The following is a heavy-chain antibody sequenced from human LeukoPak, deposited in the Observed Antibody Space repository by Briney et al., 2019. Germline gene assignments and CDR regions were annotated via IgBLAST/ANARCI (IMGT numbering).Heavy chain of an antibody. J-gene: IGHJ4*02. CDR1: GFTFSSYW. V-gene: IGHV3-7*01. CDR3: TTHFTWGATGGFDY. D-gene: IGHD1-26*01. Sequence: GGSLRLSCAASGFTFSSYWMSWVRQAPGKGLEWVANIKQDGSEKYYVDSVKGRFTIPRDNAMNSLYLQMNSLRAEDTAVYYCTTHFTWGATGGFDYWGQGTLVTVSS. CDR2: IKQDGSEK.